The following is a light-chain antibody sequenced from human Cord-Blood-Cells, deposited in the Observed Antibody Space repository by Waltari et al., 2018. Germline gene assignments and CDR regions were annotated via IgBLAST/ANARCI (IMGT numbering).Light chain of an antibody. V-gene: IGKV1-17*03. J-gene: IGKJ4*02. CDR3: LQYNSYPLT. CDR2: AAS. Sequence: EIHMRQSHAAMSAYLGDRVTGTCRASQGISNNLAWFQQKPGKVPKRLIYAASSLETGVPARFSGSGSGTEFTLTISSLQSEDFAVYYCLQYNSYPLTFGGGTKVEIK. CDR1: QGISNN.